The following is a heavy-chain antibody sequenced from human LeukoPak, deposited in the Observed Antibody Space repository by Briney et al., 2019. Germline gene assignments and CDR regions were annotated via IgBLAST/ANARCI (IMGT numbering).Heavy chain of an antibody. CDR3: AKDVVYCSSTSCYGGSAVTTECADY. J-gene: IGHJ4*02. CDR1: GFTFSSYG. V-gene: IGHV3-30*18. D-gene: IGHD2-2*01. Sequence: GGSLRLSCAASGFTFSSYGMHWVRQAPGKGLEWVAVMSHDGSNKYYVDSVKGRFTISRDNSKNMLYLQMNSLKPEDTAVYYCAKDVVYCSSTSCYGGSAVTTECADYWGQGTLVIVSS. CDR2: MSHDGSNK.